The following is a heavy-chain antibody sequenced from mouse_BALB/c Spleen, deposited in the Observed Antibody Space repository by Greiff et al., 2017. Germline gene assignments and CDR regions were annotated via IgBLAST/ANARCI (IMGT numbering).Heavy chain of an antibody. CDR1: GYAFTSYN. Sequence: LQESGPGLVKPGASVKVSCKASGYAFTSYNMYWVKQSHGKSLEWIGYIDPYNGGTSYNQKFKGKATLTVDKSSSTAYMHLNSLTSEDSAVYYCARDYDYGRDAMDYWGQGTSVTVSS. CDR2: IDPYNGGT. V-gene: IGHV1S135*01. CDR3: ARDYDYGRDAMDY. J-gene: IGHJ4*01. D-gene: IGHD2-4*01.